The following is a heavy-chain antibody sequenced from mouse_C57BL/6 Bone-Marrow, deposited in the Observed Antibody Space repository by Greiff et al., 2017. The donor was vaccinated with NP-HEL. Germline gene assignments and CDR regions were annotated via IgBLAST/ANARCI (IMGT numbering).Heavy chain of an antibody. CDR2: IYPGSGST. CDR1: GYTFTSYW. J-gene: IGHJ2*01. V-gene: IGHV1-55*01. Sequence: VQLQQPGAELVKPGASVKMSCKASGYTFTSYWITWVKQRPGQGLEWIGDIYPGSGSTNYNEKFKSKATLTVDTSSSTAYMQLSSLTSEDSAVYYCARDYYGSSYRGDYWGQGTTLTVSS. CDR3: ARDYYGSSYRGDY. D-gene: IGHD1-1*01.